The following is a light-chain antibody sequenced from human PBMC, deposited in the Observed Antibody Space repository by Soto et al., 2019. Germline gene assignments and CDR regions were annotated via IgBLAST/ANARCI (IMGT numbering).Light chain of an antibody. CDR2: VGAGGIVG. CDR1: SGYSDYK. J-gene: IGLJ2*01. V-gene: IGLV9-49*03. CDR3: GADHGSGRNFVSVV. Sequence: QLVLTQPPSASASLGASVTLTCTLSSGYSDYKVDWYQQRPGKGPRFVMRVGAGGIVGSKGDGIPDRFSVLGSGLNRYLTIKNIQEEDESDYHCGADHGSGRNFVSVVFGGGTQLTVL.